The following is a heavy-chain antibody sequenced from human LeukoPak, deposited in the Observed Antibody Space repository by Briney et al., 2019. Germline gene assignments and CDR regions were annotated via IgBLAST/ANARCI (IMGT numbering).Heavy chain of an antibody. CDR1: GGSFSGYY. Sequence: PSETLSLTCAVYGGSFSGYYWSWIRQPPGNGLGWIGEINHSGSTNYNPSLKSRVTISVDTSKNQFSLKLSSVTAADTAVYYCARGPEYGGNSSHYWGQGTLVTVSS. J-gene: IGHJ4*02. V-gene: IGHV4-34*01. CDR2: INHSGST. D-gene: IGHD4-17*01. CDR3: ARGPEYGGNSSHY.